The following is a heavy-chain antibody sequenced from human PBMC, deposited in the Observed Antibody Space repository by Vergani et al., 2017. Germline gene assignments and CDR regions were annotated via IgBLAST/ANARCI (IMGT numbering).Heavy chain of an antibody. J-gene: IGHJ5*02. CDR3: ARGRYSSSREVAIGWFDP. Sequence: QVQLQQWGAGLLKPSETLSLTCAVYGGSFSGYYWSWIRQPPGKGLEWIGEINHSGSTNSNPSLKSRGTISVDTAKNQFSLTLSSVTAADTAVYYCARGRYSSSREVAIGWFDPWGQGTLVTVSS. CDR1: GGSFSGYY. CDR2: INHSGST. D-gene: IGHD6-13*01. V-gene: IGHV4-34*01.